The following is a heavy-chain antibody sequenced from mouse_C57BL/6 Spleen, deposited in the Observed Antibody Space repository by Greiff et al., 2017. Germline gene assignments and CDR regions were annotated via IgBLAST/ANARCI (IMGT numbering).Heavy chain of an antibody. V-gene: IGHV1-15*01. CDR3: TRDYYGSSYGFAY. CDR1: GYTFTDYE. D-gene: IGHD1-1*01. Sequence: LQESGAELVRPGASVTLSCKASGYTFTDYEMHWVKQTPVHGLEWIGAIDPETGGTAYNQKFKGKAILTADKSSSTAYMELRSLTSEDSAVYYCTRDYYGSSYGFAYWGQGTLVTVSA. CDR2: IDPETGGT. J-gene: IGHJ3*01.